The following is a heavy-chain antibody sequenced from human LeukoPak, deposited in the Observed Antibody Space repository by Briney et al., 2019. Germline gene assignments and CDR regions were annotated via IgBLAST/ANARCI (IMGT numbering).Heavy chain of an antibody. J-gene: IGHJ4*02. CDR2: INPNSGGT. D-gene: IGHD5-24*01. CDR1: GYTFTGYY. Sequence: ASVKVSCKASGYTFTGYYMHWVRQAPGQGLEWMGRINPNSGGTNYAQKFQGRVTMTRDTSISTACMELSRLRSDGTAVYYCARDREVAQEFDYWGQGTLVTVSS. V-gene: IGHV1-2*06. CDR3: ARDREVAQEFDY.